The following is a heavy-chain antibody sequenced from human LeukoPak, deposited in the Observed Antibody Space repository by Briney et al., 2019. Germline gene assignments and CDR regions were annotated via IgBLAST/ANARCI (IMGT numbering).Heavy chain of an antibody. V-gene: IGHV7-4-1*02. CDR2: INTNTRNP. CDR1: GYTFTSYA. CDR3: ARGATVTTFFVVGY. Sequence: GASVKVSCKASGYTFTSYAMNWVRQAPGQGLEWMGWINTNTRNPTYAQGFTGRFVFSLDTSVSTAYLQISSLKAEDTAVYYCARGATVTTFFVVGYWGQGTLVTVSS. J-gene: IGHJ4*02. D-gene: IGHD4-17*01.